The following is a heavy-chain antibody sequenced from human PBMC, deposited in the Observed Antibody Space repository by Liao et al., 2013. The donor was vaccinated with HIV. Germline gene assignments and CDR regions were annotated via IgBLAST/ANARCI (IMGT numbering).Heavy chain of an antibody. Sequence: QLQLQESGPGLVKPSETLSLTCTVSGGSISSSSYYWGWIRQPPGKGLEWIGSIYYSGSTYYNPSLKSRVTISVDTSKNQFSLKLSSVTAADTAVYYCARAGRSNYYMDVWGKGTTVTVSS. CDR3: ARAGRSNYYMDV. V-gene: IGHV4-39*07. CDR2: IYYSGST. CDR1: GGSISSSSYY. D-gene: IGHD4-11*01. J-gene: IGHJ6*03.